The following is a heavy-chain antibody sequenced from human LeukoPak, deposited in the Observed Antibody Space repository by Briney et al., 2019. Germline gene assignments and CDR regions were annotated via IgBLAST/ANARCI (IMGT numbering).Heavy chain of an antibody. CDR1: GFTFSSYA. V-gene: IGHV3-30-3*01. Sequence: GGSLRLSCAASGFTFSSYAMHWVRQAPGKGLEWVAVISYDGSNKYYADSVKGRFTISRDNSKNTLYLQMNSLRAEDTAVYYCARSPIGDYVDYWGREPWSPSPQ. J-gene: IGHJ4*02. CDR2: ISYDGSNK. D-gene: IGHD4-17*01. CDR3: ARSPIGDYVDY.